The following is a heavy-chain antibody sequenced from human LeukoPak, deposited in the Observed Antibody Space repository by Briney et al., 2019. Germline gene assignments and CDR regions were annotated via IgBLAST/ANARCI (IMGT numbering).Heavy chain of an antibody. D-gene: IGHD1-20*01. CDR2: INHSGST. V-gene: IGHV4-34*01. CDR1: GRSFSGYY. CDR3: ARHITGTRWASRPYYYYMDV. Sequence: PSETLSLTCAVYGRSFSGYYWSWIRQPPGKGLEWIGEINHSGSTNYNPSLKSRVTISVDTSKNQFSLKLSSVTAADTAVYYCARHITGTRWASRPYYYYMDVWGKGTTVTISS. J-gene: IGHJ6*03.